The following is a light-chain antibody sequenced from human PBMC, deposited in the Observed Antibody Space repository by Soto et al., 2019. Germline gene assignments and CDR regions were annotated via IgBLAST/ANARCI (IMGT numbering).Light chain of an antibody. V-gene: IGLV2-14*03. CDR2: DVS. CDR3: SSFTTSTTLV. J-gene: IGLJ3*02. Sequence: QSALTQPASVSGSPGQSITISCAGSNSDVGAYNYVSWYQQHPGKAPKLIIFDVSNRPSGVSDRFSASKSGNTASLTISGLQAEDEADYYCSSFTTSTTLVFGGGTKVIVL. CDR1: NSDVGAYNY.